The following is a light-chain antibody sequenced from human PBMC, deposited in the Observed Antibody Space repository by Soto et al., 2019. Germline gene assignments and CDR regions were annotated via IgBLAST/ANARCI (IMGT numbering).Light chain of an antibody. CDR1: QSISSW. CDR2: DAS. CDR3: QKYNSYTYT. Sequence: DIQMTQSPSTLSASVGDRVTITCRASQSISSWLPWYQQKPGKAPKLLINDASSLESGVPSRFSGSGSGTAFTLTIRSLQPDDFATYYCQKYNSYTYTFGQGTKLEIK. V-gene: IGKV1-5*01. J-gene: IGKJ2*01.